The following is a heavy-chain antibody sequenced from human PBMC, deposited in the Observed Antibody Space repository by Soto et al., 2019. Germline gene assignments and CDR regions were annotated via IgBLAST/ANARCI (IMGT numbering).Heavy chain of an antibody. CDR2: IDWDDDK. CDR3: ARSHYGGNSYYYYGMDV. CDR1: GFSLSTSGMC. D-gene: IGHD4-17*01. V-gene: IGHV2-70*01. Sequence: SGPTLVNPTQTLTLTCTFSGFSLSTSGMCVSWIRQPPGKALEWLALIDWDDDKYYSTSLKTRLTISKDTSKNQVVLTMTNMDPVDTATYYCARSHYGGNSYYYYGMDVWGQGTTVTVS. J-gene: IGHJ6*02.